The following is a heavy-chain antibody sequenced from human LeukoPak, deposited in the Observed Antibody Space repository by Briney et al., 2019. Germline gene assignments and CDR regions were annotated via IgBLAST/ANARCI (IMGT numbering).Heavy chain of an antibody. CDR2: RIGSGNT. V-gene: IGHV3-23*01. J-gene: IGHJ5*02. D-gene: IGHD4-17*01. Sequence: GGSLRLSCAASGFIFGTFAMTWVRQVPGKGLEWVSGRIGSGNTYYADSVKGRFTLSSDSSKNTVYLQMNSLRVEDTAIYYCAKDLRYGDGRWEFDLWGQGTLVTVSP. CDR1: GFIFGTFA. CDR3: AKDLRYGDGRWEFDL.